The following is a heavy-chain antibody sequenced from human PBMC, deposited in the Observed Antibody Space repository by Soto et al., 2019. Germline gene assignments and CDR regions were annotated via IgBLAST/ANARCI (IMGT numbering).Heavy chain of an antibody. V-gene: IGHV4-31*03. CDR3: AKGGASSQWFDP. Sequence: SETLSLTCSVSGGSISSTESYWSWIRQHPGKGPEWIAFINYRGRTSYNPSLRSRVTISGDTSKSQFSLNLTSVTAADTAVYYCAKGGASSQWFDPWGQGVLVTVSS. CDR1: GGSISSTESY. J-gene: IGHJ5*02. CDR2: INYRGRT. D-gene: IGHD2-15*01.